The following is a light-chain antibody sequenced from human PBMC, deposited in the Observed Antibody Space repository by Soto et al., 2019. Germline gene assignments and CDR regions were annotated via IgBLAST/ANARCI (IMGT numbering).Light chain of an antibody. CDR3: QAWGTGIRV. CDR2: LNSDGSH. V-gene: IGLV4-69*01. Sequence: QPVLTQSPSASASLGASVNVTCTLSSGHSSYSIAWHQQQPEKGPRYLMNLNSDGSHSKGDGIPDRFSGSSSGAERYLTISSLQSEDEADYYCQAWGTGIRVFGGGTKLTVL. J-gene: IGLJ2*01. CDR1: SGHSSYS.